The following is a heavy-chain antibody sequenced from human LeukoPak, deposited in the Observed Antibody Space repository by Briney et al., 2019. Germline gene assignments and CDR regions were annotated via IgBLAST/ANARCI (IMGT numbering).Heavy chain of an antibody. Sequence: GGSLRLSCAASGFTFSSYWMSWVRQAPGKGLEWVANIRQDGSEKFYVDSVKGRFTISRDSTKNSLYLQMNSLRAEDTAVYYCAREIPDAFDIWGQGTMVTVSS. CDR1: GFTFSSYW. V-gene: IGHV3-7*01. CDR2: IRQDGSEK. J-gene: IGHJ3*02. CDR3: AREIPDAFDI.